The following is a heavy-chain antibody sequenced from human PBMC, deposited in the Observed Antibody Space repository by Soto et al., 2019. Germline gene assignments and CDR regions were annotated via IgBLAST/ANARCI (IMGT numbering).Heavy chain of an antibody. J-gene: IGHJ6*02. CDR2: IYPGDSDT. CDR1: GYSFTSYW. Sequence: PGDSLKISCKGSGYSFTSYWIGWVLQIPWKGLEWMGIIYPGDSDTRYSPSFQGQVTISADKSITTAYLQWTSLKASDTALYYCARQIASTYYGMDVWGQGTTVTVSS. CDR3: ARQIASTYYGMDV. V-gene: IGHV5-51*01. D-gene: IGHD3-3*02.